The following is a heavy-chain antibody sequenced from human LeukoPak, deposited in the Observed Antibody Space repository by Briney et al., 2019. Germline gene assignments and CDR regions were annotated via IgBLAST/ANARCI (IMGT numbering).Heavy chain of an antibody. Sequence: GASGKVSCKASGYTFTSYGISWVRQAPGQGLEWMGWISAYNGNTNYAQKLQGRVTMTTDTSTSTAYMELRSLRSDDTAVYYCARSSSTAAYSSYYYYGMDVWGQGTTVTVSS. CDR2: ISAYNGNT. D-gene: IGHD5-12*01. CDR3: ARSSSTAAYSSYYYYGMDV. J-gene: IGHJ6*02. V-gene: IGHV1-18*01. CDR1: GYTFTSYG.